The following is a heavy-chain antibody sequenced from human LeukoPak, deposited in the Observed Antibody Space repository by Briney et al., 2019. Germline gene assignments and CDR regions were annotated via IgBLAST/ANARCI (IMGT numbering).Heavy chain of an antibody. Sequence: GGSLRLSCAASGFTFNNYYMSWIRQAPGKGLEWVSSISSSSDYIYYADSVKGRFTISRDNAKNSLYLQMNSLRAEDTAVYYCAEVVAATSDLDYYGLDVWGQGTTVTVSS. J-gene: IGHJ6*02. V-gene: IGHV3-21*01. CDR3: AEVVAATSDLDYYGLDV. D-gene: IGHD2-15*01. CDR2: ISSSSDYI. CDR1: GFTFNNYY.